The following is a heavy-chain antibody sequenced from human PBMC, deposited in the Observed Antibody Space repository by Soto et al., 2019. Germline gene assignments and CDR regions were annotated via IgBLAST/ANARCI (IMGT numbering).Heavy chain of an antibody. D-gene: IGHD2-15*01. J-gene: IGHJ6*02. CDR2: ISGKNGNT. Sequence: QVQLVQSGVEAKKPGASVKVSCKASGYTFISHGISWVRQAPGQGLEWMGWISGKNGNTNYAQKLQGGVTSTTDTSTSTAYMELRSLRSVDTAVYYCARVSPSIVVVPDFGMDVWGQGTTVTVSS. CDR1: GYTFISHG. CDR3: ARVSPSIVVVPDFGMDV. V-gene: IGHV1-18*04.